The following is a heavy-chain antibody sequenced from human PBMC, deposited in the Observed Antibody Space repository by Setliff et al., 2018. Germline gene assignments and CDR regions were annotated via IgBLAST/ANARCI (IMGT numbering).Heavy chain of an antibody. CDR3: ARAVGYCSGGSCYKGDDY. V-gene: IGHV1-18*01. D-gene: IGHD2-15*01. CDR1: GYTFTSYG. Sequence: ASVKVSCKASGYTFTSYGISWVRQAPGQGLEWMGWISAYNGNTNYAQKLQGRVTMTTDTSMNTAYMEVRSLGSDDTAMYYCARAVGYCSGGSCYKGDDYWGQGTLVTVSS. J-gene: IGHJ4*02. CDR2: ISAYNGNT.